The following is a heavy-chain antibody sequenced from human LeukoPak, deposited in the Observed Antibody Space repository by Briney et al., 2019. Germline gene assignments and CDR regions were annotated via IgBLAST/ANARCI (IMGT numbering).Heavy chain of an antibody. V-gene: IGHV4-39*01. J-gene: IGHJ4*02. Sequence: SETLSLTCIVSDGSISSSSFYWGWIRQPPGKGLEWIGCLYYTGSYTGTSYYNPSLESRVTVSVDTSKNLCSLKLTSVTAADTAVYYCVGEEYGTGSYYKSSDWGQGTLVTVSS. D-gene: IGHD3-10*01. CDR1: DGSISSSSFY. CDR3: VGEEYGTGSYYKSSD. CDR2: LYYTGSYTGTS.